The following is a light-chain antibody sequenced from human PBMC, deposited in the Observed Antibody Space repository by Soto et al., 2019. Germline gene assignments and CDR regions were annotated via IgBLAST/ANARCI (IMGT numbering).Light chain of an antibody. Sequence: VLTQSPGTLSLSPGERATLSCRASQSVSRYLVWYQQKPGQAPRLLIYGASSRPSGIPDRFSGSGSGTDFTLTINRLGPEDSAVYYCQQFDTSPYTFGQGTKLEIK. CDR1: QSVSRY. CDR2: GAS. J-gene: IGKJ2*01. CDR3: QQFDTSPYT. V-gene: IGKV3-20*01.